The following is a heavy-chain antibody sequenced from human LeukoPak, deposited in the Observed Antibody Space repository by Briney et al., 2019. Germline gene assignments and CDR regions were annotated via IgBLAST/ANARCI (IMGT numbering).Heavy chain of an antibody. CDR2: LWYDGSNK. CDR1: GFTFSSYG. V-gene: IGHV3-33*01. J-gene: IGHJ4*02. Sequence: PGGSLRLSCAASGFTFSSYGMHWVRQAPGKGLEWVAVLWYDGSNKYYADSVKGRFTISRDNSKNTLYLQMNSLRAEDTAVYYCASGYCSSTSCPAYWGQGTLVTVSS. CDR3: ASGYCSSTSCPAY. D-gene: IGHD2-2*01.